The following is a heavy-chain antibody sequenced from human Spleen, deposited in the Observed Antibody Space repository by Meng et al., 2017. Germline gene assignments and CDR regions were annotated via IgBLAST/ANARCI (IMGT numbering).Heavy chain of an antibody. V-gene: IGHV4-34*01. CDR2: INHSGST. CDR3: ARGPTTMAHDFDY. Sequence: QVQLRKWGTGLLKPSETLSLTCVVSGGSFSDYYWSWIRQPPGKGLEWIGEINHSGSTNYNPSLESRATISVDTSQNNLSLKLSSVTAADSAVYYCARGPTTMAHDFDYWGQGTLVTVFS. CDR1: GGSFSDYY. D-gene: IGHD4-11*01. J-gene: IGHJ4*02.